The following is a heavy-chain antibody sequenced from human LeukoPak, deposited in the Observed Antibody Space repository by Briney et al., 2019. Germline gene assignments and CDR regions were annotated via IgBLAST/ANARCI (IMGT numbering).Heavy chain of an antibody. CDR3: AKDLIPT. V-gene: IGHV3-9*01. J-gene: IGHJ4*02. CDR1: GFTFDDYA. Sequence: GGSLRLSCAASGFTFDDYAMHWVRQAPGKGLEWVSGISWNSGSIGYADSVKGRFTISRDNAKNSLYLQMSSLRAEDTALYYCAKDLIPTWGQGTLVTVSS. CDR2: ISWNSGSI.